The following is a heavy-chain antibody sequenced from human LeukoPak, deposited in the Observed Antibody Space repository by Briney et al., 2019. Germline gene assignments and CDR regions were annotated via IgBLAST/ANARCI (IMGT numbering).Heavy chain of an antibody. CDR2: IYHSGST. V-gene: IGHV4-38-2*02. J-gene: IGHJ2*01. Sequence: SETLSLTCTVSGYSISSGYYWGWIRQPPGKGLEWIGSIYHSGSTYYNPSLKSRVTISVDTSKNQFSLKLSSVTAADTAVYYCARALYDSSGYYEGWYFDLWGRDTLVTVSS. CDR1: GYSISSGYY. CDR3: ARALYDSSGYYEGWYFDL. D-gene: IGHD3-22*01.